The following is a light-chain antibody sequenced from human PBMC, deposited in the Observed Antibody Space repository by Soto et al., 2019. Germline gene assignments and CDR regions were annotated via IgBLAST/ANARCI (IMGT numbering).Light chain of an antibody. CDR2: GAS. J-gene: IGKJ5*01. CDR1: QSISNN. CDR3: QQYNSRPLT. V-gene: IGKV3D-15*01. Sequence: EIVMTQSPATLSVFPGKRATLSCGASQSISNNLAWLQQKPGQAPKLLIYGASNWATGIPARFSGSGSGTDFTLTSSSLQPEDFATYYCQQYNSRPLTFGQGTRLEIK.